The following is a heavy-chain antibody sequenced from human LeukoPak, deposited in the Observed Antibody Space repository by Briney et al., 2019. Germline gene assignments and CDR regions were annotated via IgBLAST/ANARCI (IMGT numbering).Heavy chain of an antibody. Sequence: SETLSLTCTVSGGSISSSSYYWGWIRQPPGKGLEWIGSIYYSGSTYYNLSLKSRVTISVDTSKNQFSLKLSSVTAADTAVYYCARRPGSYYYYGMDVWGQGTTVTVSS. CDR3: ARRPGSYYYYGMDV. CDR2: IYYSGST. CDR1: GGSISSSSYY. J-gene: IGHJ6*02. V-gene: IGHV4-39*01. D-gene: IGHD3-10*01.